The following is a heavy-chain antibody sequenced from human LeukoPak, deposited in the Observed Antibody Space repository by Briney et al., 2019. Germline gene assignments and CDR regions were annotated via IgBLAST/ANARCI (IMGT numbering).Heavy chain of an antibody. CDR3: ARDESIRRSPGAFDI. CDR2: IYTSGST. D-gene: IGHD2-21*01. V-gene: IGHV4-61*02. Sequence: SQTLSLTCTVSGGSISSGSYYWSWIRQPAGTGLEWIGRIYTSGSTNYNPSLKSRVTISVDTSKNQFSLKLSSVTAADTAVYYCARDESIRRSPGAFDIWGQGTMVTVSS. CDR1: GGSISSGSYY. J-gene: IGHJ3*02.